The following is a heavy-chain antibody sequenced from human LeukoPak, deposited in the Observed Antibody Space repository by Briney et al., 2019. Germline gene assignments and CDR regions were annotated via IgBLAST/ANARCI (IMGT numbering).Heavy chain of an antibody. Sequence: SETLSLTCTVSGGSISSGGYYWSWIRQPPGKGLEWIGYIYHSGSTYYNPSLKSRVTISVDRSKNQFSLKLSSVTAADTAVYYCARGLFKIFGVVIFRFDPWGQGTLVTVSS. D-gene: IGHD3-3*01. V-gene: IGHV4-30-2*01. CDR3: ARGLFKIFGVVIFRFDP. CDR2: IYHSGST. CDR1: GGSISSGGYY. J-gene: IGHJ5*02.